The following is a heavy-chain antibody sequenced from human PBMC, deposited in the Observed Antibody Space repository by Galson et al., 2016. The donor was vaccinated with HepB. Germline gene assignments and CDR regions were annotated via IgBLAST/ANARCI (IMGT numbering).Heavy chain of an antibody. J-gene: IGHJ3*02. Sequence: SETLSLTCTVSGGSISSSRFHWGWIPQPPGKGLEWIGSIYYSGSTYYNPSLKSRVTISVDTSKNQFSLKLNSVTAADTAVYYCARPKWGLQDAFDIWGQGTMVTVSS. D-gene: IGHD7-27*01. V-gene: IGHV4-39*01. CDR1: GGSISSSRFH. CDR3: ARPKWGLQDAFDI. CDR2: IYYSGST.